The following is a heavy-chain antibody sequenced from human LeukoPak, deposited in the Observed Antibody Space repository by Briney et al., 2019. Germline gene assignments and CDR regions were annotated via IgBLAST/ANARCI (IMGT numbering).Heavy chain of an antibody. CDR1: GGSISSYY. Sequence: SKTLSLTCTVSGGSISSYYWSWIRQPPGKGLEWIGYIYYSGSTNYNPSLKSRVTISVDTSKNQFSLKLSSVTAADTAVYYCARGRYCSSTSCRGFDPWGQGTLVTVSS. D-gene: IGHD2-2*01. J-gene: IGHJ5*02. CDR2: IYYSGST. CDR3: ARGRYCSSTSCRGFDP. V-gene: IGHV4-59*01.